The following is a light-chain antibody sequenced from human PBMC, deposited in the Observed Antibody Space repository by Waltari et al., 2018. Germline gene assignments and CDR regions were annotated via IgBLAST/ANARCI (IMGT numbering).Light chain of an antibody. V-gene: IGKV4-1*01. Sequence: DIVMTQSPDSLAVSLGERATINCKSSQSVLFSSNNENYLAWYQQKPGHPPKLLIYWASTRESGVPDRFSGSGSGTDFTLTINSLRAEDVAVYYCQQYYSTPYTFGQGTKLEIK. J-gene: IGKJ2*01. CDR2: WAS. CDR3: QQYYSTPYT. CDR1: QSVLFSSNNENY.